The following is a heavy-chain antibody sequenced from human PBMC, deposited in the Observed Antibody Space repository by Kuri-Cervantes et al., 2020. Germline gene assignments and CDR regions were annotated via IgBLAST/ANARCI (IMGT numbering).Heavy chain of an antibody. CDR1: GGSISSSSYY. V-gene: IGHV4-39*01. CDR3: AAALWFGELFGWFDP. J-gene: IGHJ5*02. Sequence: GSLRLSCTVSGGSISSSSYYWGWIRQPPGKGLEWIGSMYYSGSTYYNPSLKSRVTISVDTSKNQFSLKLSSVTAADTAVYYCAAALWFGELFGWFDPWGQGTLVTVSS. CDR2: MYYSGST. D-gene: IGHD3-10*01.